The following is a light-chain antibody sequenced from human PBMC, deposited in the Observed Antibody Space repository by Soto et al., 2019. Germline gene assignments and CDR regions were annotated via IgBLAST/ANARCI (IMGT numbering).Light chain of an antibody. V-gene: IGLV1-40*01. CDR1: SSNIGAGYD. Sequence: QSVLTQPPSVSGAPGQRVTISCTGSSSNIGAGYDVHWYQQIPGTAPKLLIYGNSNRPSGVPDRFSGSKSGTSASLAITGLQAEDEADYYCQSYDSSLSGRYVFGTGTKLNVL. J-gene: IGLJ1*01. CDR2: GNS. CDR3: QSYDSSLSGRYV.